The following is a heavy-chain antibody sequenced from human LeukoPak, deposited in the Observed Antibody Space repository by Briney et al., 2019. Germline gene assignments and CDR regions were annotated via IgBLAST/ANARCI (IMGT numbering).Heavy chain of an antibody. CDR3: ARSVAGRGNRFDP. CDR1: GYTFTGYY. CDR2: INPNSGGT. D-gene: IGHD6-19*01. J-gene: IGHJ5*02. V-gene: IGHV1-2*02. Sequence: GASVKVSCKASGYTFTGYYMHWVRQAPGQGLEWMGWINPNSGGTNYAQKFQGRVTMTRDTSISTAYMELSRLRSDDTAVYYCARSVAGRGNRFDPWGQGALVTVSS.